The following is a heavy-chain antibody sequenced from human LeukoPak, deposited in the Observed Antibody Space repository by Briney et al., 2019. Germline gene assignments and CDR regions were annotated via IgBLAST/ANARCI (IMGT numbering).Heavy chain of an antibody. Sequence: SQTLSLTCTVSGGSISSGGYYWSWIRQHPGKGLEWIGYIYYSGSTYYNPFLKSRVTISVDTSKNQFSLKLSSVTAADTAVYYCARASSFDWSLHYYYYYGMDVWGQGTTVTVSS. CDR1: GGSISSGGYY. D-gene: IGHD3-9*01. J-gene: IGHJ6*02. V-gene: IGHV4-31*03. CDR3: ARASSFDWSLHYYYYYGMDV. CDR2: IYYSGST.